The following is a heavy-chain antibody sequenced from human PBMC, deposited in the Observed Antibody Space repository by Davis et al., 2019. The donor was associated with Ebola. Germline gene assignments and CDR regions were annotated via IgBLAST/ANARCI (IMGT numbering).Heavy chain of an antibody. CDR1: GGSFSGYY. D-gene: IGHD2/OR15-2a*01. J-gene: IGHJ6*02. CDR2: INHSGST. V-gene: IGHV4-34*01. CDR3: ARMAESFYRGPDYYYYGMDV. Sequence: MPSETLSLTCAVYGGSFSGYYWSWIRQPPGKGLEWIGEINHSGSTNYNPSLKSRVTISVDTSKNQFSLKLSSVTAADTAVYYCARMAESFYRGPDYYYYGMDVWGQGTTVTVSS.